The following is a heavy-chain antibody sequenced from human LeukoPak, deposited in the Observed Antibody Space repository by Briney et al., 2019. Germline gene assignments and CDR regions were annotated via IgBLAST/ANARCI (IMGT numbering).Heavy chain of an antibody. Sequence: GGSLRLSCAASGFTFSSYWMHWVRQAPGKGLVWVSRINSDGSSTSYADSVKGRFAISRDNAKNTLYLQMNSLRAEDTAVYYCARESSSSWYWDAFDIWGQGTMVTVSS. V-gene: IGHV3-74*01. CDR3: ARESSSSWYWDAFDI. CDR1: GFTFSSYW. D-gene: IGHD6-13*01. CDR2: INSDGSST. J-gene: IGHJ3*02.